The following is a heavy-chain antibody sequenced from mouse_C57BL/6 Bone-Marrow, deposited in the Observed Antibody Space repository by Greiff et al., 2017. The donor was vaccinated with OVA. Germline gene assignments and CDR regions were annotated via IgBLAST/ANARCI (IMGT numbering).Heavy chain of an antibody. CDR2: INPGSGGT. Sequence: QVQLQQSGAELVRPGTSVKVSCKASGYAFTNYLIEWVKQRPGQGLEWIGVINPGSGGTNYNEKFKGKATLTADKSSSTAYMQLSSLTSEDSAVYVCATHDSYAMDYWGQGTSVTVSS. J-gene: IGHJ4*01. CDR3: ATHDSYAMDY. V-gene: IGHV1-54*01. CDR1: GYAFTNYL.